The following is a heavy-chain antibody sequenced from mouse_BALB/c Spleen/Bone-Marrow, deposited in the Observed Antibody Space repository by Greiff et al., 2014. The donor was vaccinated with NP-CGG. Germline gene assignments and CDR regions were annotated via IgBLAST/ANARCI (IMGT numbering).Heavy chain of an antibody. D-gene: IGHD1-1*01. CDR2: INPSNGRT. Sequence: VKLVESGAELVKPGASVMLSCKASGYTFTSYWMHWVKQRPGQGLEWIGEINPSNGRTDYNEKFKSKATLTVDKSSSTAYMQLSSLTSEDSAVYYCARRATTVVATDYWGLGTTLTVSS. CDR3: ARRATTVVATDY. CDR1: GYTFTSYW. V-gene: IGHV1S81*02. J-gene: IGHJ2*01.